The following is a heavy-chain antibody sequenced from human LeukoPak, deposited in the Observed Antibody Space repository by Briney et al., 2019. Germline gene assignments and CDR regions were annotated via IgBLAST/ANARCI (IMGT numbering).Heavy chain of an antibody. CDR1: GGSISSYY. J-gene: IGHJ4*02. CDR2: IYYSGST. Sequence: SETLSLTCTVSGGSISSYYWSWIRQPPGKGLERIGYIYYSGSTNYNPSLKSRVTISVDTSKNQFSLKLSSVTAADTAVYYCARGADYYGSGRSYDYWGQGTLVTVSS. CDR3: ARGADYYGSGRSYDY. V-gene: IGHV4-59*01. D-gene: IGHD3-10*01.